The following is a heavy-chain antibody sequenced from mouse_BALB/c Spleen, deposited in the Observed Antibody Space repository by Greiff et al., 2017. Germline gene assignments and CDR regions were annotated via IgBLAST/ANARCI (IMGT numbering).Heavy chain of an antibody. Sequence: EVQLVESGPELVKPGASVKISCKASGYTFTDYNMHWVKQSHGKGLEWIGYIYPYNGGTGYNQKFKSKATLTVDNSSSTAYMELRSLTSEDSAVYYCSRVWEWAMDYWGQGTSVTVSS. D-gene: IGHD4-1*01. CDR1: GYTFTDYN. CDR2: IYPYNGGT. J-gene: IGHJ4*01. CDR3: SRVWEWAMDY. V-gene: IGHV1S29*02.